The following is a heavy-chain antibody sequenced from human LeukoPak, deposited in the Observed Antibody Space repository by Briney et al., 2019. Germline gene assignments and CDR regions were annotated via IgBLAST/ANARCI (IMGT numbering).Heavy chain of an antibody. Sequence: GGSLRLSCAASGFTFSSYSMNWVRQAPGKGLEWVSYISSSSSTIYYADSVKGRFALSRDNAKNSLYLQMNSLRAEDTAVYYCARDIVVVTAILDYWGQGTLVTVSS. CDR1: GFTFSSYS. J-gene: IGHJ4*02. V-gene: IGHV3-48*01. D-gene: IGHD2-21*02. CDR3: ARDIVVVTAILDY. CDR2: ISSSSSTI.